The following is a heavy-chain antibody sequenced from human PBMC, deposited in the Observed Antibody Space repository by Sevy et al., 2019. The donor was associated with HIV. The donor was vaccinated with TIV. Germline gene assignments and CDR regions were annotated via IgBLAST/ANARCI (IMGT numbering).Heavy chain of an antibody. CDR2: ISSSSSSI. V-gene: IGHV3-48*02. Sequence: GESLKISCAASEFTFSSYSMNWVRQAPGKGPEWVAYISSSSSSIYYVDSVKGVFTIARDNAKNSLYMQMNSLRDEDRAVYYYAGGNYGYVEGYMDVWGKGTMVTVSS. CDR3: AGGNYGYVEGYMDV. J-gene: IGHJ6*03. D-gene: IGHD3-16*01. CDR1: EFTFSSYS.